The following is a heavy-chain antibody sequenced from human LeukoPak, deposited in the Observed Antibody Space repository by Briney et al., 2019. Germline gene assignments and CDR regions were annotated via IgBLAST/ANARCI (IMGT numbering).Heavy chain of an antibody. V-gene: IGHV3-30-3*01. CDR2: ISYDGSNK. CDR3: ARSKSSSSPNFDY. D-gene: IGHD6-6*01. CDR1: GFMFSSYA. Sequence: GGSLRLSCEASGFMFSSYAMTWVRQAPGKGLEWVAIISYDGSNKYYADSVKGRFTISRDNSKSTLYLQMNSLRAEDTAVYYCARSKSSSSPNFDYWGQGTLVTVSS. J-gene: IGHJ4*02.